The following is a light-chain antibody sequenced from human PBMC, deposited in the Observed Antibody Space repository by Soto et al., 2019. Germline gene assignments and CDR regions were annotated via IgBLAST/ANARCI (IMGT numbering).Light chain of an antibody. V-gene: IGLV2-23*02. J-gene: IGLJ1*01. Sequence: QSVLTQPASVSGSPGQSITISCTGTSSDVGSYNLVSWYQQHPGKAPKLMIYEVSKRPSGVSNRFSGSKSGNTASLTISGLQAEDEAAYYCCSYAGSSTFSYVFGTGTKVTVL. CDR3: CSYAGSSTFSYV. CDR1: SSDVGSYNL. CDR2: EVS.